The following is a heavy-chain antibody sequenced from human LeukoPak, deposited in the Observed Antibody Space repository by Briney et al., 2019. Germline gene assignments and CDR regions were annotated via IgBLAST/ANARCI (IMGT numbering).Heavy chain of an antibody. CDR1: GFTFSSYG. CDR3: AGSPTVDAAFDI. V-gene: IGHV3-23*01. J-gene: IGHJ3*02. Sequence: GGSLRLSCAASGFTFSSYGMNWVRQAPGKGLEWVSATSGSGSSPNYSDSVKGRFTISRDNSKNTLYLQVNSLRAEDTAVYYCAGSPTVDAAFDIWGQGTMVTVSS. D-gene: IGHD4-23*01. CDR2: TSGSGSSP.